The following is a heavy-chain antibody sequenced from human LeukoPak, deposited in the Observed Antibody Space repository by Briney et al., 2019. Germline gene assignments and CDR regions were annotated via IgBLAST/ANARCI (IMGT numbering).Heavy chain of an antibody. V-gene: IGHV3-23*01. CDR1: GFTFSSYA. D-gene: IGHD3-22*01. CDR3: AKGPGGRGYYDSSGYSDAFDI. Sequence: GGSLRLSCAASGFTFSSYAMSWVRQAPGKGLEWVSAISGSGGSTYYADSVKGRFTISRDNSKNTLYLQMNSLRAEDTAVYYCAKGPGGRGYYDSSGYSDAFDIWGQGTMVTVSS. J-gene: IGHJ3*02. CDR2: ISGSGGST.